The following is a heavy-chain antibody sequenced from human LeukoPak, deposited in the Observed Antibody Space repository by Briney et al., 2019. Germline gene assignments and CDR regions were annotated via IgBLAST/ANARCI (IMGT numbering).Heavy chain of an antibody. CDR3: ARDQRTGYDILTGYSNFDY. J-gene: IGHJ4*02. CDR2: INPSGGST. V-gene: IGHV1-46*01. CDR1: GYTFTSYY. Sequence: ASVKVSCKASGYTFTSYYMHWVRQAPGQGLEWMGIINPSGGSTSYAQKFRGRVTMTRDMSTSTVYMELSSLRSEDTAVYYCARDQRTGYDILTGYSNFDYWGQGTLVTVSS. D-gene: IGHD3-9*01.